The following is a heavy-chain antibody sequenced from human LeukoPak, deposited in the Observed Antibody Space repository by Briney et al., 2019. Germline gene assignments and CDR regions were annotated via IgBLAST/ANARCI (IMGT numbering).Heavy chain of an antibody. CDR2: IYYSGST. CDR1: GGSISSYY. V-gene: IGHV4-59*01. Sequence: SETLSLTCTVSGGSISSYYWSWIRQPPGKGLEWIGYIYYSGSTNYNPSLKSRVTISVDTSKNQFSLKLSSVTAADTAVYYCARDYGDYFDYWGQGTLVTVSS. J-gene: IGHJ4*02. D-gene: IGHD4-17*01. CDR3: ARDYGDYFDY.